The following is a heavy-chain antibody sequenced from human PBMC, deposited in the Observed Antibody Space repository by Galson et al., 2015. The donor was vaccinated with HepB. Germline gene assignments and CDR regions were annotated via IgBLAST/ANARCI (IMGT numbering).Heavy chain of an antibody. CDR3: ARGYGDYPADY. Sequence: SVKVSCKASGYTFTGYYMHWVRQAPGQGLEWMGRIKPNRGGTNYAQKFQGRVTMTRDTSSSTAYMELSSLRSEDTAVYYCARGYGDYPADYWGQGTLVTVSS. D-gene: IGHD4-17*01. CDR2: IKPNRGGT. CDR1: GYTFTGYY. V-gene: IGHV1-2*06. J-gene: IGHJ4*02.